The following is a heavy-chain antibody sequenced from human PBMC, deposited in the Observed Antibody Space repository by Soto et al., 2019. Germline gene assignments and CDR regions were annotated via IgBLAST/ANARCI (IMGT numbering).Heavy chain of an antibody. CDR3: AREWSGYDFDGMDV. Sequence: ASVKVSCKASGYTFTGYYMHWVRQAPGQGLEWMGWINPNSGGTNYAQKFQGWVTMTRDTSISTAYMELSRLRSDDTAVYYCAREWSGYDFDGMDVWGQGTTVTVSS. D-gene: IGHD5-12*01. V-gene: IGHV1-2*04. CDR1: GYTFTGYY. CDR2: INPNSGGT. J-gene: IGHJ6*02.